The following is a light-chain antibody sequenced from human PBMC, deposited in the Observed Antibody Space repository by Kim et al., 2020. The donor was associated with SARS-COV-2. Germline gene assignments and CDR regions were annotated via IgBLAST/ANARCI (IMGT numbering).Light chain of an antibody. J-gene: IGLJ3*02. V-gene: IGLV3-19*01. CDR1: SLRSYY. CDR3: NSRDSSGNHLWV. CDR2: GKN. Sequence: GQTVRITCQGDSLRSYYASWYQQKPGQAPVLVIYGKNNRPSGIPDRFSGSSSGNTASLTITGAQADDEADYYCNSRDSSGNHLWVFGGGTQLTVL.